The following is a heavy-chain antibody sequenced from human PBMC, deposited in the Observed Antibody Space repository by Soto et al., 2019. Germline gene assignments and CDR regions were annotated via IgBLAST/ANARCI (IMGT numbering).Heavy chain of an antibody. Sequence: GASVKVSCKASGYTFTSYGISWVRQAPGQGLEWMGWISAYNGNTNYAQKLQGRVTMTTDTSTSTVYMELRSLRSDDTAVYYCARGQYDILTGYLDYWGQGTLVTVSS. D-gene: IGHD3-9*01. CDR1: GYTFTSYG. V-gene: IGHV1-18*04. J-gene: IGHJ4*02. CDR3: ARGQYDILTGYLDY. CDR2: ISAYNGNT.